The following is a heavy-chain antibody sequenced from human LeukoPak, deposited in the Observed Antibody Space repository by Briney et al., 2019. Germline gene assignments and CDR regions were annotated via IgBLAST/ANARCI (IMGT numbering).Heavy chain of an antibody. J-gene: IGHJ4*02. Sequence: PGGSLRLSCAASGFTFSSYWMHWVRQAPGKGLVWVSRINSDGSSTSYADSVKGRFTISRDNAKNTLYLQMNSLRAEDTAVYYCARAYYYDSSGYLFDYWGQGTLVTVSS. CDR3: ARAYYYDSSGYLFDY. V-gene: IGHV3-74*01. CDR1: GFTFSSYW. CDR2: INSDGSST. D-gene: IGHD3-22*01.